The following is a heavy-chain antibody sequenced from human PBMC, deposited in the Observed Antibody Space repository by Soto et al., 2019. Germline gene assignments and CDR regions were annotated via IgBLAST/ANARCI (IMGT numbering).Heavy chain of an antibody. CDR2: IYKSATT. CDR3: ARGRYCLTGRCFPNWFDS. Sequence: NPSETLSLTCSVSGDSISNLDYFWAWIRQPPGQALEYIGYIYKSATTYYNPSFESRVAISVATSKSQFSLNVTSVTAADTAVYFCARGRYCLTGRCFPNWFDSWGQGALVTVSS. CDR1: GDSISNLDYF. D-gene: IGHD7-27*01. J-gene: IGHJ5*01. V-gene: IGHV4-30-4*01.